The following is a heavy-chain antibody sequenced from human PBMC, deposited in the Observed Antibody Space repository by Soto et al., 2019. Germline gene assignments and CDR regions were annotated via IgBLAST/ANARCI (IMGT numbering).Heavy chain of an antibody. Sequence: ASVKVSCKASGYTCTIYDINCVLQSALQWLDGMGWMNPNSGNTGYAQKFQGRVTMTRNTSISTAYMELSSLRSEDTAVYYCARATGGSGSYYNSFYYFDYWGQGTLVTVSS. CDR1: GYTCTIYD. J-gene: IGHJ4*02. CDR3: ARATGGSGSYYNSFYYFDY. CDR2: MNPNSGNT. V-gene: IGHV1-8*01. D-gene: IGHD3-10*01.